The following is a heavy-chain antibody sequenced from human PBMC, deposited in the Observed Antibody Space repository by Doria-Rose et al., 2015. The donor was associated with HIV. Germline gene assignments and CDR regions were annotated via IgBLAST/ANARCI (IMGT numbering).Heavy chain of an antibody. J-gene: IGHJ4*02. D-gene: IGHD6-13*01. V-gene: IGHV2-26*01. Sequence: QESGPVLVKPTETLTLTCTVSGVSLSSPRMGVSWIRQPPGKALEWLANIFSDDERSHKTSLKSRLTISRGTSKSQVVLTMTDMDPVDTATYYCARIKSSRWYHKYYFDFWGQGTLVIVSA. CDR3: ARIKSSRWYHKYYFDF. CDR2: IFSDDER. CDR1: GVSLSSPRMG.